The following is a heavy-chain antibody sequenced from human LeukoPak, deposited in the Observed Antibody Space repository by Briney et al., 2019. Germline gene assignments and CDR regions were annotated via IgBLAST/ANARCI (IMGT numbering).Heavy chain of an antibody. Sequence: ASVKVSCKASGGTSSSYAISWVRQAPGQGLEWMGRIIPIFGTANYAQKFQGRVTITTDESTSTAYMELSSLRSEDTAVYYCARAAYSSSQYFQHWGQGTLVTVSS. CDR3: ARAAYSSSQYFQH. V-gene: IGHV1-69*05. J-gene: IGHJ1*01. CDR2: IIPIFGTA. CDR1: GGTSSSYA. D-gene: IGHD6-13*01.